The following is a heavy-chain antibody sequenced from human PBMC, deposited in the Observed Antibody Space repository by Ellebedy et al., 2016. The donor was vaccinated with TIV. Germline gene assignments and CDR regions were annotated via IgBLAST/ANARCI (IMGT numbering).Heavy chain of an antibody. CDR3: GKIHRALSGNY. Sequence: PGGSLSLSCAATGFPXRSYAXRWLPXPPGKCLEWVSFISGSGASTSYVSSVRGRFTISRDNSKNTLFLQMDSLRADDTAVYYCGKIHRALSGNYWGQGTMVSVSS. V-gene: IGHV3-23*01. D-gene: IGHD3-3*02. CDR1: GFPXRSYA. J-gene: IGHJ4*02. CDR2: ISGSGAST.